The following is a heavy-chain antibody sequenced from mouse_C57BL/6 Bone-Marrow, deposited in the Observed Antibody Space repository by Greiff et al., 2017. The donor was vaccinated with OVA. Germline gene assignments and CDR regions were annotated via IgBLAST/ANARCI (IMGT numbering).Heavy chain of an antibody. V-gene: IGHV14-4*01. D-gene: IGHD1-1*01. CDR3: TTGGRGNSLYARDY. CDR1: GFNIKDDY. J-gene: IGHJ4*01. CDR2: IDPENGDT. Sequence: EVQLQQSGAELVRPGASVKLSCTASGFNIKDDYMHWVKQRPEQGLEWIGGIDPENGDTDYASKFQGKATLTADTSSNTAYLQLSSLTSEDTAVDYCTTGGRGNSLYARDYWGQGTTLTVSS.